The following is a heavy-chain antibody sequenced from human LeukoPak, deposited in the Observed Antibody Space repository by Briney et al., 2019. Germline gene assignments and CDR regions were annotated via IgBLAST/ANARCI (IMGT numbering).Heavy chain of an antibody. CDR3: VRDGPDRRDGYDWDY. J-gene: IGHJ4*02. CDR2: ISSYNDNT. CDR1: GYTFTSYG. D-gene: IGHD5-24*01. V-gene: IGHV1-18*01. Sequence: AAVKVSCKASGYTFTSYGISWVRQAPGQGLEWMGWISSYNDNTKYAQKVQGRVNMFTHTSTNTAYMKLRSLRSHDTAVYYCVRDGPDRRDGYDWDYWGQGTLVTVS.